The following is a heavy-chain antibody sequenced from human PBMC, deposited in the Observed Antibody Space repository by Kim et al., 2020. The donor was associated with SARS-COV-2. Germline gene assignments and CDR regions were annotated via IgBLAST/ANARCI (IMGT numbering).Heavy chain of an antibody. CDR2: ISYDGSNK. J-gene: IGHJ3*02. CDR3: EGATSAFDI. Sequence: GGSLRLSCAASGFTFSSYAMHWVRQAPGKGLEWVAVISYDGSNKYYADSVKGRFTISRDNSKNTLYLQMNSLRAEDTAVYYCEGATSAFDIWGQGTMVTV. D-gene: IGHD1-26*01. CDR1: GFTFSSYA. V-gene: IGHV3-30-3*01.